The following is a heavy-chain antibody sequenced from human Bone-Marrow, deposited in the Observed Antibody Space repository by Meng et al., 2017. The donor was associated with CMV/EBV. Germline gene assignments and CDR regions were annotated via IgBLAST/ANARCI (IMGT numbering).Heavy chain of an antibody. CDR3: ARSVEMATIDDY. Sequence: ASVKVSCKASGYVFTTYGITWLRQAPGQRLECMGWISGYNGDTDYAQKLQGRFTMTRDTSTSTAYMELRSLRSDDTAVYYCARSVEMATIDDYWGQGTLVTVSS. J-gene: IGHJ4*02. CDR1: GYVFTTYG. D-gene: IGHD5-24*01. V-gene: IGHV1-18*01. CDR2: ISGYNGDT.